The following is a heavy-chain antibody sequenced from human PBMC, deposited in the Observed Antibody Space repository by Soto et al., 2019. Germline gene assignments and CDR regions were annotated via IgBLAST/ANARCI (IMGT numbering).Heavy chain of an antibody. Sequence: EVQLVESGGGLVKPGGSLRLSCAASGFTFSNAWMSWVRQAPGKGLEWVGRIESKTDGGTTDYAAPVKGRFTISRDDSKNTLYLQMNSLKTEDTAVYYCTTIVVVPAAMAFFDYWGQGTLVTVSS. CDR1: GFTFSNAW. CDR3: TTIVVVPAAMAFFDY. CDR2: IESKTDGGTT. V-gene: IGHV3-15*04. J-gene: IGHJ4*02. D-gene: IGHD2-2*01.